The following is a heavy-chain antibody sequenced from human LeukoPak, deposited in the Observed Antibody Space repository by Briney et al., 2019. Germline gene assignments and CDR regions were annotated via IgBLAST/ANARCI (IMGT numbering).Heavy chain of an antibody. CDR1: GYNFINSY. CDR2: IMPSGGNT. CDR3: AREGDGGAFDM. Sequence: GASVKVSCKASGYNFINSYIHWVRQAPGQGLEWMGIIMPSGGNTIYAQKFQDRVTLTRDPSMRIVYLELSSLTSEDTAFYYCAREGDGGAFDMWGQGTMVTVSS. V-gene: IGHV1-46*01. J-gene: IGHJ3*02.